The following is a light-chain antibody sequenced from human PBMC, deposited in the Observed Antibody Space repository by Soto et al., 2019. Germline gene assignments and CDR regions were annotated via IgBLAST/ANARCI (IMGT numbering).Light chain of an antibody. V-gene: IGKV1-5*01. CDR2: AAS. CDR1: QSISRY. Sequence: DIQMTQSPSSLSASVGDRITITCRASQSISRYLYWYQHKPGKAPKLLINAASSLEGGVPSRFSGSGSGTEFILTISSLQPDDVGTYYCQQYNTHSGTFGQGTKVDIK. CDR3: QQYNTHSGT. J-gene: IGKJ1*01.